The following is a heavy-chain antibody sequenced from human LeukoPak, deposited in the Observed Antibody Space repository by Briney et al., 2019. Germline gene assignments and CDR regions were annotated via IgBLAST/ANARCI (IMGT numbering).Heavy chain of an antibody. CDR1: GYTFTSNW. V-gene: IGHV5-51*01. J-gene: IGHJ4*02. D-gene: IGHD4-17*01. CDR3: ARRDYGGHAAYFDY. CDR2: IFPRDSDT. Sequence: GESLKISCRGSGYTFTSNWIGWVRQMPGKGLEWMGIIFPRDSDTVYSPSFQGQVTMSVDKSISTAYLQWSSLKASDTAIYYCARRDYGGHAAYFDYWGQGTLVTVSS.